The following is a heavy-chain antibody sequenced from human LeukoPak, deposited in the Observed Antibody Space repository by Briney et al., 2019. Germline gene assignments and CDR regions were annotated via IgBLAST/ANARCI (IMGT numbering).Heavy chain of an antibody. CDR1: GGTFSSYA. CDR3: ARVITDYYDSSGYYYYYYYGMDV. J-gene: IGHJ6*02. D-gene: IGHD3-22*01. CDR2: IIPIFGTA. Sequence: ASVKVSCTASGGTFSSYAISWVRQAPGQGLEWMGGIIPIFGTANYAQKFQGRVTITADESTSTAYMELSSLRSEDTAVYYCARVITDYYDSSGYYYYYYYGMDVWGQGTTVTVSS. V-gene: IGHV1-69*13.